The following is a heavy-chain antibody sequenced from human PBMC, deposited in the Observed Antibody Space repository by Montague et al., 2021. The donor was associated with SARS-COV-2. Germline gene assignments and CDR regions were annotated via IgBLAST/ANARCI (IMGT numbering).Heavy chain of an antibody. CDR1: GDSVADHRGG. V-gene: IGHV6-1*01. J-gene: IGHJ4*02. CDR2: TCFRNNWNY. D-gene: IGHD3-16*01. CDR3: SRIAFAVIPH. Sequence: CAISGDSVADHRGGSDEHTHAPQNMLKSLAGTCFRNNWNYDYAASVAGRVTVNPDTSENQVSLELRSVTPEDTAVYYCSRIAFAVIPHWGQGTLVTVSS.